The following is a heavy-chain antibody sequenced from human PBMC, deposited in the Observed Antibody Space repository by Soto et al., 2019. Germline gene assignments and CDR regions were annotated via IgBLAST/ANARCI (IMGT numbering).Heavy chain of an antibody. D-gene: IGHD3-10*01. CDR1: GFTFSSYW. Sequence: PGGSLRLSCAASGFTFSSYWMHWVRQAPGKGLVWVSRINSDGSSTSYADSVKGRFTISRDNAKNTLYLQMNSLRAEDTAVYYCARSPPGFGELLPWGQGTLVTVSS. CDR2: INSDGSST. J-gene: IGHJ4*02. V-gene: IGHV3-74*01. CDR3: ARSPPGFGELLP.